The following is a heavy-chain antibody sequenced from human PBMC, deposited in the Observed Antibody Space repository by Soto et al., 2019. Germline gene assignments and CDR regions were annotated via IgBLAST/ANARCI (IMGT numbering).Heavy chain of an antibody. CDR2: IYYIGST. V-gene: IGHV4-31*03. CDR3: ARLIGDSWLDS. CDR1: GGSISSGGYY. J-gene: IGHJ5*01. Sequence: PSETLSLTCTVSGGSISSGGYYWNWIRQHPGKGLEWIGYIYYIGSTYYNPSLKSRVTISVDTSNNQLSLQLNSVTPDDTAVYYCARLIGDSWLDSWGQGTLVTVSS. D-gene: IGHD2-8*01.